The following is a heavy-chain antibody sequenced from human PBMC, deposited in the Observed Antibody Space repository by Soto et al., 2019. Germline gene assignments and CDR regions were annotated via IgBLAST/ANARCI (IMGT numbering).Heavy chain of an antibody. D-gene: IGHD2-15*01. CDR1: GFTFNNFA. CDR3: AKDRDVVVVIAAAATGAFDV. J-gene: IGHJ3*01. Sequence: EVQLVESGGGLVQPGGSLRLSCAASGFTFNNFALTWVRQAPGKGLEWVSTISGAGANTYYADSVKGRFTISRDNSKNTLYLQMFSLRAEDTAVYCCAKDRDVVVVIAAAATGAFDVWGQGTMVTVSS. V-gene: IGHV3-23*04. CDR2: ISGAGANT.